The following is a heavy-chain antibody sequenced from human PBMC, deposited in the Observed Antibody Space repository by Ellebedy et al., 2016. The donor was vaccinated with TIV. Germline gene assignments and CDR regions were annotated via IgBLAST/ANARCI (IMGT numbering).Heavy chain of an antibody. CDR3: ARVSGWYQQQRGFSRRGPPNYGMDV. CDR2: INHSGST. Sequence: GSLRLXXAVYGGSFSGYYWSWIRQPPGKGLEWIGEINHSGSTNYNPSLKSRVTISVDTSKNQFSLKLSSVTAADTAVYYCARVSGWYQQQRGFSRRGPPNYGMDVWGQGTTVTVSS. D-gene: IGHD6-19*01. V-gene: IGHV4-34*01. J-gene: IGHJ6*02. CDR1: GGSFSGYY.